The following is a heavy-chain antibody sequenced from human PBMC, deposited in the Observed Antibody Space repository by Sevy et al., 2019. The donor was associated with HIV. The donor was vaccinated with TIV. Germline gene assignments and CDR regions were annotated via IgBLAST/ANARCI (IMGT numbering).Heavy chain of an antibody. CDR1: GFTFSDYG. CDR3: AREAYYYDSREENWFDP. Sequence: GGSLRLSCAASGFTFSDYGMHWVRQAPGKGLEWVSSISRTSTTTYYADSAKGRFTISRDNAKNSLYLQMNSLRDEDTAVYYCAREAYYYDSREENWFDPWGQGTLVTVSS. CDR2: ISRTSTTT. J-gene: IGHJ5*02. V-gene: IGHV3-48*02. D-gene: IGHD3-22*01.